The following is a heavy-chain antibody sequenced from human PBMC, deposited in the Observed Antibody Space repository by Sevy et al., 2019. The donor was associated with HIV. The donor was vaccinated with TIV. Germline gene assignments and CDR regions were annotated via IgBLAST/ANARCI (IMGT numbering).Heavy chain of an antibody. CDR1: GFSFDSYG. CDR3: AKDRYGDRHFDY. V-gene: IGHV3-23*01. Sequence: GGSLRLSCAVSGFSFDSYGMTWVRQAPGKGLEWVSAISGSGGSTYYADSVKGRFTISRDNSKNTLYLQMNSLRAEDTAVYYCAKDRYGDRHFDYWGQGTLVTVSS. J-gene: IGHJ4*02. D-gene: IGHD4-17*01. CDR2: ISGSGGST.